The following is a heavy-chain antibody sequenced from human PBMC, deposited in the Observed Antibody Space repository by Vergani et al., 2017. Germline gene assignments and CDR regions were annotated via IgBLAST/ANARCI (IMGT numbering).Heavy chain of an antibody. D-gene: IGHD5-24*01. CDR2: ISSSSSYI. Sequence: EVQLVESGGGLVKPGGSLSLSCAASGFTFSSYSMNWVRQAPGKGLEWVSSISSSSSYIYYADSVKGRFTISRDNAKNSLYLQMNSLRAEDTAVYYCARARIEMATKFSFDYWGQGTLVTVSS. V-gene: IGHV3-21*01. CDR1: GFTFSSYS. CDR3: ARARIEMATKFSFDY. J-gene: IGHJ4*02.